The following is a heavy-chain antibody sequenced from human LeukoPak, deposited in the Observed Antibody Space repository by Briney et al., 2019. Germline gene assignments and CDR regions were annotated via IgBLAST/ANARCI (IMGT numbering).Heavy chain of an antibody. V-gene: IGHV3-53*01. Sequence: GGSLRLSCAASGFTVSSNYMSWVRQAPGKGLEWVSVIYSGGSTYYADSVKGRFTISRDNAKNTLYLQMNSLRAEDTAVYYCARGDYYDSSGYYDIIDYWGQGILVTVSS. CDR1: GFTVSSNY. D-gene: IGHD3-22*01. CDR2: IYSGGST. CDR3: ARGDYYDSSGYYDIIDY. J-gene: IGHJ4*02.